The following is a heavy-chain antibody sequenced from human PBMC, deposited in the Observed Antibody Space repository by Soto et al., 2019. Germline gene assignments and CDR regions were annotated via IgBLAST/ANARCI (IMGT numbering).Heavy chain of an antibody. Sequence: GGSLRLSCAASGFTFSSYAMSWVRQAPGKGLEWVSAISGSGGSTYYADSMKGRFTISRDNSKNTLYLQMTSLGAEDTAVYYCAKAKTYYYDSSGYYYVVSAFDIWGQGTMVTVSS. V-gene: IGHV3-23*01. CDR1: GFTFSSYA. D-gene: IGHD3-22*01. J-gene: IGHJ3*02. CDR2: ISGSGGST. CDR3: AKAKTYYYDSSGYYYVVSAFDI.